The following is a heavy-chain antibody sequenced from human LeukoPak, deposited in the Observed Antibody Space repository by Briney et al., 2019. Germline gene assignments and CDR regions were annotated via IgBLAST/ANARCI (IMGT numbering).Heavy chain of an antibody. Sequence: GASVKVSCKASGYTFTSYYMHWVRQAPGQGLEWMGLINPSGSSTSYAQKFQGRLSLTRDMSTSTDYMELSSLRSEDTAVYYCARDNSVGDTAWWFDPWGREPWSPSPQ. D-gene: IGHD1-26*01. V-gene: IGHV1-46*01. J-gene: IGHJ5*02. CDR2: INPSGSST. CDR3: ARDNSVGDTAWWFDP. CDR1: GYTFTSYY.